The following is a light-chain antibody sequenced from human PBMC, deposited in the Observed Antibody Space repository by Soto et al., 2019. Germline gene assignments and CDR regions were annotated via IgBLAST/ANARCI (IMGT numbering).Light chain of an antibody. V-gene: IGKV3-11*01. J-gene: IGKJ4*01. CDR2: DAS. Sequence: EIVLTQSPATLSLSPGERATLSCRASQSVSSYLAWYQQRPGQAPRLLIYDASNRATGIPARFSGSGSGTDFTLTITSLEPEDFAVCYCQQHSNLPLTFGGGTKVEIK. CDR3: QQHSNLPLT. CDR1: QSVSSY.